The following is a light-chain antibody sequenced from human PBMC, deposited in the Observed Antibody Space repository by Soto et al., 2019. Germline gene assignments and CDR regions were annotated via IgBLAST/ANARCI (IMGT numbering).Light chain of an antibody. CDR2: EVT. J-gene: IGLJ1*01. CDR3: SPYTTSSTRV. CDR1: SSDIGAYNY. Sequence: QSVLTQPASVSGSPGQSITISCTGTSSDIGAYNYVSWYQQHPGEAPKLLIYEVTYRPSGVSDRFSGSKSAYTASLTISGLQPEDEADYYCSPYTTSSTRVFGTGTKVTVL. V-gene: IGLV2-14*01.